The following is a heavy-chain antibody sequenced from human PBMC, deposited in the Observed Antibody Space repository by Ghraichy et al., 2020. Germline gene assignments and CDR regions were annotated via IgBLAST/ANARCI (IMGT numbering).Heavy chain of an antibody. CDR3: ARARVTTVTTLDWFDP. CDR1: GGTFSSYA. V-gene: IGHV1-69*13. J-gene: IGHJ5*02. Sequence: SVKVSCKASGGTFSSYAISWVRQAPGQGLEWMGGIIPIFGTANYAQKFQGRVTITADESTSTAYMELSSLRSEDTAVYYCARARVTTVTTLDWFDPWGQGTLVTVSS. CDR2: IIPIFGTA. D-gene: IGHD4-17*01.